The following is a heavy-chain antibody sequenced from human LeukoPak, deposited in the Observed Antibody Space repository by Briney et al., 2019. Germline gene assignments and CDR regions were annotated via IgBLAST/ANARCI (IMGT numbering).Heavy chain of an antibody. Sequence: VASVKVSCKASGGTFSSYAISWVRQAPGQGLEWMGGIIPIFGTANYAQKFQGRVTITADESTSTAYMELSSLRSEDTAVYYCARSLLRFGPPPRPLDYWGQGTLVTVSS. V-gene: IGHV1-69*01. CDR3: ARSLLRFGPPPRPLDY. CDR1: GGTFSSYA. D-gene: IGHD3-3*01. CDR2: IIPIFGTA. J-gene: IGHJ4*02.